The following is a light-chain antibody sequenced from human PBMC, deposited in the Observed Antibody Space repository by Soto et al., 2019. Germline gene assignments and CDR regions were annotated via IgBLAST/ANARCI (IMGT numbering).Light chain of an antibody. CDR3: QSYDSSLSGFYV. CDR2: ANS. Sequence: QSVLTQPPSVSGAPGQRVTISCTGSSSNIGAGYEIHWYQQLPGTAPKLLIYANSDRPSGVPDRFSGSRSGTSASLAITGLQAEDEADYYCQSYDSSLSGFYVFGTGTKLTVL. CDR1: SSNIGAGYE. J-gene: IGLJ1*01. V-gene: IGLV1-40*01.